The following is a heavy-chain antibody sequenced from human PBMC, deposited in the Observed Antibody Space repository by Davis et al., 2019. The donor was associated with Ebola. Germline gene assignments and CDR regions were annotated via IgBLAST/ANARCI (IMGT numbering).Heavy chain of an antibody. CDR1: GGTFNSYT. D-gene: IGHD3-22*01. J-gene: IGHJ6*02. V-gene: IGHV1-69*06. CDR3: ATASSDYHYYYAMDV. CDR2: IIYIFGAP. Sequence: SVKVSCKASGGTFNSYTVSWVRQAPGQGLEWMGGIIYIFGAPNYAQKFQGRVTITADKSTSTAYPELSSLRSEDTAVYYCATASSDYHYYYAMDVWGQGTTVTVSS.